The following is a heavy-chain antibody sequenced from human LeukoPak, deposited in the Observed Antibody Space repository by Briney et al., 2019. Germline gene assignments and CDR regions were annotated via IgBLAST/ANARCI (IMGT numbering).Heavy chain of an antibody. Sequence: SETLSLTCGVDGGSFSGYDWTWVRQPPGKGLEWIGEVNHSGYTNDNPSLKSRVTISVDTSKNQFSLRLRSVTAADTGVYFCARMTTGHDFWGQGTLVTVSS. CDR2: VNHSGYT. CDR1: GGSFSGYD. CDR3: ARMTTGHDF. V-gene: IGHV4-34*01. D-gene: IGHD4-17*01. J-gene: IGHJ4*02.